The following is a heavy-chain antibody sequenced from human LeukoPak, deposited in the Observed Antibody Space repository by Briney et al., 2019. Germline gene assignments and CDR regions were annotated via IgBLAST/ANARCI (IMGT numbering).Heavy chain of an antibody. CDR1: GFTFSSYG. V-gene: IGHV3-30*02. J-gene: IGHJ4*02. CDR3: AKQKASHSSGWYYFDY. CDR2: IRYDGSNK. D-gene: IGHD6-19*01. Sequence: PGGSLRLSCAASGFTFSSYGMRWVRQAPGKGLEWVAFIRYDGSNKYYADSVKGRFTISRDNSKNTLYLQMNSLRAEDTAVYYCAKQKASHSSGWYYFDYWGQGTLVTVSS.